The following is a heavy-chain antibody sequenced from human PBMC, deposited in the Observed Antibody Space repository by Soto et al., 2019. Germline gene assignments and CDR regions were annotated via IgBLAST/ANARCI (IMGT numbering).Heavy chain of an antibody. CDR3: ARTPRGQWELPYYYYGMDV. J-gene: IGHJ6*02. V-gene: IGHV3-30-3*01. D-gene: IGHD1-26*01. CDR2: ISYDGSNK. Sequence: QVQLVESGGGVVQPGRSLRLSCAASGFTFSSYAMHWVRQAPGKGLEWVAVISYDGSNKYYADSVKGRFTISRDHSKNTLYLQMNSLRAEDTAVYYCARTPRGQWELPYYYYGMDVWGQGTTVTVSS. CDR1: GFTFSSYA.